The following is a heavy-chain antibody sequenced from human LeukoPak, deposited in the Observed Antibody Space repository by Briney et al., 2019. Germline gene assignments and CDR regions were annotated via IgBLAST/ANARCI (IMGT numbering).Heavy chain of an antibody. J-gene: IGHJ4*02. D-gene: IGHD5-18*01. CDR1: GFSLSTSGVG. CDR2: IYWDDDK. CDR3: AHNRGGYREFDY. Sequence: SGPTLVKPTQTLTLTCTFSGFSLSTSGVGVGWIRQPPGKALEWLALIYWDDDKRYSSSLKSRLTITKDTSKNQVVLTMTNMDPVDTATYYCAHNRGGYREFDYWGQGTLVTVSS. V-gene: IGHV2-5*02.